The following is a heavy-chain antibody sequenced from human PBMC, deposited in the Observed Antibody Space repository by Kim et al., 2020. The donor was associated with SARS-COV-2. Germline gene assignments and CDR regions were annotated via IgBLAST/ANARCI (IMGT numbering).Heavy chain of an antibody. CDR3: ARDPDYDILTGYYQNFDY. D-gene: IGHD3-9*01. CDR2: ISAYNGNT. CDR1: GYTFTNYG. V-gene: IGHV1-18*01. Sequence: ASVKVSCKASGYTFTNYGISWVRQAPGQGLEWMGWISAYNGNTNYAQKLQGRVTMTTDTSTSTAYMELRSLRSDDTAVYYCARDPDYDILTGYYQNFDYWGQGTLVTVSS. J-gene: IGHJ4*02.